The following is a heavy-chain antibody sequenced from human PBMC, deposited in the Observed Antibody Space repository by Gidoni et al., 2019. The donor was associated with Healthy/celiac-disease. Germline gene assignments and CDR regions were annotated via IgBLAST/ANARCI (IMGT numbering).Heavy chain of an antibody. V-gene: IGHV3-7*01. CDR2: IKQDGSEK. J-gene: IGHJ5*02. CDR3: ARDSYDYVWGSYRPRFDP. Sequence: EVQLVESGGGLVQPGGSLRLSCAASGFTFSCYWMSWVRQAPGKGLEWVANIKQDGSEKYYVDSVKGRFTISRDNAKNSLYLQMNSLRAEDTAVYYCARDSYDYVWGSYRPRFDPWGQGTLVTVSS. CDR1: GFTFSCYW. D-gene: IGHD3-16*02.